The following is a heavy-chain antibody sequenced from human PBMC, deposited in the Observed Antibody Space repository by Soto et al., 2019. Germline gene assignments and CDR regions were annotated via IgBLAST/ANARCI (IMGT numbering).Heavy chain of an antibody. CDR1: GFTFTSSA. V-gene: IGHV1-58*02. Sequence: QMQLVQSGPEVKKPGTSVKVSCKASGFTFTSSAMQWVRQARGQRLEWIGWIVVGSGNTNYAQKFQERVNMTRDMSTSTAYMELSSLRSEDTAVYYCAADRFPYYDILTGYYGRTFDIWGQGTMVTVSS. CDR2: IVVGSGNT. CDR3: AADRFPYYDILTGYYGRTFDI. J-gene: IGHJ3*02. D-gene: IGHD3-9*01.